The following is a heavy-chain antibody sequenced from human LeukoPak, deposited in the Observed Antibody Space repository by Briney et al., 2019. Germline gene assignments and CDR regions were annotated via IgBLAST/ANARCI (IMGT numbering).Heavy chain of an antibody. CDR2: INSDGSST. V-gene: IGHV3-74*01. J-gene: IGHJ5*02. Sequence: PGGSLRLSCAASGFTFSSYWMHWVRQAPGKGLVWVSRINSDGSSTSYADSVKGRFTISRDNAKNTLYLQMNSLRAEDTAVYYCARGPHTAMVKRSNWFDPWGQGTLVTVSS. CDR1: GFTFSSYW. CDR3: ARGPHTAMVKRSNWFDP. D-gene: IGHD5-18*01.